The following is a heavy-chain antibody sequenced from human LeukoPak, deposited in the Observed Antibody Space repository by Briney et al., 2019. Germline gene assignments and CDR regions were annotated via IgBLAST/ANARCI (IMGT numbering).Heavy chain of an antibody. V-gene: IGHV3-30*02. CDR2: IRYDGSDK. Sequence: PGRSLRLSCAASGFTFSSYGMYWVRQAPGKGLEWVAFIRYDGSDKYYADSVKGRFTISRDNSKNTLFLEMNSLRAEDTALYYCAKDLSGFQRYGDYWGQGTLVTVSS. J-gene: IGHJ4*02. CDR1: GFTFSSYG. D-gene: IGHD4-17*01. CDR3: AKDLSGFQRYGDY.